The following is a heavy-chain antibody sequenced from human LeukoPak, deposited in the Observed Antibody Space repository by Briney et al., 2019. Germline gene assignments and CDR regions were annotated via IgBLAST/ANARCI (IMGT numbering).Heavy chain of an antibody. J-gene: IGHJ6*02. CDR1: GYTFTSYD. V-gene: IGHV1-8*01. Sequence: ASVKVSCTASGYTFTSYDINWVRQATGQGLEWMGWMNPNSGNTGYAQKFQGRVTMTRNTSISTAYMELSSLRSEDTAVYYCARAGSGWSNYYYYGMDVWGQGTTVTVSS. CDR3: ARAGSGWSNYYYYGMDV. CDR2: MNPNSGNT. D-gene: IGHD6-19*01.